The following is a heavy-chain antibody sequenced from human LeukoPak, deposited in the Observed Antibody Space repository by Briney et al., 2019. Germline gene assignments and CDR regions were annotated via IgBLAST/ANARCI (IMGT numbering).Heavy chain of an antibody. CDR3: AKDLGGNPYYYYGWDV. Sequence: GGSLRLSCAASGFTFSSYAMSWVRQAPGKGQEWVSAISGGGGGTFYADSVKGRFTISRDNSKNTLYLEVNSLRAEDTAVYYCAKDLGGNPYYYYGWDVWGQGTTVTVSS. V-gene: IGHV3-23*01. CDR2: ISGGGGGT. CDR1: GFTFSSYA. J-gene: IGHJ6*02.